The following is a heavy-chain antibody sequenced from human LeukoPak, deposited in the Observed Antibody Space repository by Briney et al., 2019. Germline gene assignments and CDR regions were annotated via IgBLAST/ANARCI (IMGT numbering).Heavy chain of an antibody. CDR2: INPNSGGA. V-gene: IGHV1-2*02. J-gene: IGHJ4*02. D-gene: IGHD1-26*01. CDR1: GYTFTGYY. Sequence: ASVKVSCKASGYTFTGYYMHWVRQAPGQGLEWMGWINPNSGGANYAQKFQGRVTMTRDTSISTAYMELSRLRSDDTAVYYCARSPWELLLGDYWGQGTLVTVSS. CDR3: ARSPWELLLGDY.